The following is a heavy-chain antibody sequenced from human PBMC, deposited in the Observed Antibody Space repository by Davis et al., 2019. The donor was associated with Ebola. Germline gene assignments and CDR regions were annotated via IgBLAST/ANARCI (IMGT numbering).Heavy chain of an antibody. V-gene: IGHV1-18*01. CDR2: ISAYNGNT. CDR3: ARDLGTVDDY. J-gene: IGHJ4*02. Sequence: ASVKVSCKASGYTFTSYGIRWVRQAPGQGLEWMGWISAYNGNTNYAQKFQGRVTITADKSTSTAYMELSSLRSEDTAVYYCARDLGTVDDYWGQGTLVTVSS. D-gene: IGHD4-11*01. CDR1: GYTFTSYG.